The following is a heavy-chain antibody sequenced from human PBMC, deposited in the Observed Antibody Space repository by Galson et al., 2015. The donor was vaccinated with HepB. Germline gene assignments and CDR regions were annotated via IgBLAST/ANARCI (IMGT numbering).Heavy chain of an antibody. V-gene: IGHV7-4-1*02. CDR1: GYTFTSYA. CDR3: ARCRFTMVRGVIIIGDAFDI. J-gene: IGHJ3*02. D-gene: IGHD3-10*01. Sequence: SVKVSCKASGYTFTSYAMNWVRQAPGQGLEWMGWINTNTGNPTYAQGFTGRFVFSLDTSVSTAYLQISSLKAEDTAVYYCARCRFTMVRGVIIIGDAFDIWGQGTMVTVSS. CDR2: INTNTGNP.